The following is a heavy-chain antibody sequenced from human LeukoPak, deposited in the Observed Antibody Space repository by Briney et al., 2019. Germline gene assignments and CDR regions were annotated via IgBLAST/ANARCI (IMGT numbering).Heavy chain of an antibody. CDR2: ISYDGSNK. J-gene: IGHJ4*02. CDR1: GFTFSSYA. CDR3: ASQSDSYGLPSDH. Sequence: PGGSLRLSCAASGFTFSSYALHWVRQAPGKGLEWVAVISYDGSNKYYADSVKGRFTISRDNSKNTLYLQIDSVRIEDTAIYYCASQSDSYGLPSDHWGQGTLVSVSS. V-gene: IGHV3-30-3*01. D-gene: IGHD5-18*01.